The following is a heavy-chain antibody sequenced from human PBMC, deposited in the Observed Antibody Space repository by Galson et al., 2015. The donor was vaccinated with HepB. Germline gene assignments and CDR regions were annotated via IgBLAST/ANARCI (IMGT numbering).Heavy chain of an antibody. V-gene: IGHV4-34*01. Sequence: SETLSLTCAVYGGSFSGYYWSWIRQPPGKGLEWIGEINHSGSTNYNPSLKSRVTISVDTSKNQFSLKLSSVTAADTAVYYCARVASRYCSSTSCPQPEEYYDSSGYKSYFDYWGQGTLVTVSS. J-gene: IGHJ4*02. CDR3: ARVASRYCSSTSCPQPEEYYDSSGYKSYFDY. CDR2: INHSGST. CDR1: GGSFSGYY. D-gene: IGHD2-2*01.